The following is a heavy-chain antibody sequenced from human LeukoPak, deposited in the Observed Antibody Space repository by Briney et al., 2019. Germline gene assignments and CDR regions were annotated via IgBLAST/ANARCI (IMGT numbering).Heavy chain of an antibody. D-gene: IGHD3-22*01. CDR3: ARALRGSGSGYYVY. CDR2: INHSGST. Sequence: PSETLSLTCAVYGGSFSRYYWSWIRQPPGKGLEWIGEINHSGSTNYNPSLKSRVTISVDTSKNQFSLKLSSVTAADTAVYYCARALRGSGSGYYVYWGQGTLVTVSS. CDR1: GGSFSRYY. V-gene: IGHV4-34*01. J-gene: IGHJ4*02.